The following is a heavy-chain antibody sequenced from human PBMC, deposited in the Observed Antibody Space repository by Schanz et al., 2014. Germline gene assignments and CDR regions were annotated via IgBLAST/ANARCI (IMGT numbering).Heavy chain of an antibody. CDR2: ITDSGGST. V-gene: IGHV3-23*04. Sequence: VQLVKSGGGVVQPGGSLRLSCVVSGFTFSDYYMSWIRQAPGKGLEWVSAITDSGGSTYYADSVKGRFTISRDNSKNTLYLEMTSLRGEDTAVYYCARENLNWEAFDIWGQGTVVTVSS. CDR1: GFTFSDYY. CDR3: ARENLNWEAFDI. D-gene: IGHD7-27*01. J-gene: IGHJ3*02.